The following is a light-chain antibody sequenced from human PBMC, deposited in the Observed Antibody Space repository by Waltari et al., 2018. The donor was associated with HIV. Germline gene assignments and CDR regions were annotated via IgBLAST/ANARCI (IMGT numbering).Light chain of an antibody. CDR2: TVS. CDR1: QSLADSDGRIY. Sequence: DVVMTQYPLSLPVTLGQPASISCRSCQSLADSDGRIYLNWFHQRPGQSPRRLIYTVSDRDSGVPDRFTGSGSGTDFTLKISRVEAEDVGIFYCVQGTHWPPTFGQGTKLEIK. CDR3: VQGTHWPPT. V-gene: IGKV2-30*01. J-gene: IGKJ2*01.